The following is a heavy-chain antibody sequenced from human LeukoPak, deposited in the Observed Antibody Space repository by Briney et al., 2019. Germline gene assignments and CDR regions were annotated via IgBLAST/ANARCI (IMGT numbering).Heavy chain of an antibody. D-gene: IGHD3-16*01. CDR1: GFTVSSNY. CDR3: ATDGGSWYFDL. CDR2: IYSGGST. J-gene: IGHJ2*01. Sequence: PGGSLRLSCAASGFTVSSNYMSWVRQAPGKGLEWVSVIYSGGSTYYADSVKGRFTISRDKSKNTVDLQMNSLRDEDTAVYYCATDGGSWYFDLWGRGTLVTVSS. V-gene: IGHV3-53*01.